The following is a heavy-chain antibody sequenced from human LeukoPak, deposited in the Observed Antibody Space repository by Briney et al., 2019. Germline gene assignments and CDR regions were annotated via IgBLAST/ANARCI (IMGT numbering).Heavy chain of an antibody. J-gene: IGHJ6*03. CDR3: ARCGSGYYYYMDV. Sequence: PGGSLRLSCAASGFSFSGYYMNWIRQAPGKGLEWVSYISSSGSTIYHADSVKGRFTISRDNAKNSLYLQMNSLRAEDTAVYYCARCGSGYYYYMDVWGKGTTMTVSS. CDR1: GFSFSGYY. CDR2: ISSSGSTI. D-gene: IGHD3-10*01. V-gene: IGHV3-11*04.